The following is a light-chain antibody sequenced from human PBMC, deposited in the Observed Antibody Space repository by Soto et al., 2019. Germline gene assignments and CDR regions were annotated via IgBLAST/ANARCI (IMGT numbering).Light chain of an antibody. CDR1: QDISNS. J-gene: IGKJ1*01. V-gene: IGKV1-33*01. CDR2: DAS. Sequence: DIQMTQSPSSLSASVGDRVTITCQASQDISNSLNWHQQKPGKAPKLLIYDASHLETGVPSRFSGSGSGTDFTFTISSLQPEDSATYYCQQYDNLPTWTFGQGTKVEIK. CDR3: QQYDNLPTWT.